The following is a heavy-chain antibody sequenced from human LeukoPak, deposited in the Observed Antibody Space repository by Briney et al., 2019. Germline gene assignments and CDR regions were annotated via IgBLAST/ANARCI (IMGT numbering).Heavy chain of an antibody. Sequence: SETLSLTCTVSGGSISSSSYYWGWIRQPPGKGLEWIGSIYYSGSTYYNPSLKSRVTISVDTSKNQFSLKLSSVTAADTAVYYCARWREITMVRGADDGAWGQGTLVTVSS. V-gene: IGHV4-39*07. CDR2: IYYSGST. CDR3: ARWREITMVRGADDGA. CDR1: GGSISSSSYY. J-gene: IGHJ5*02. D-gene: IGHD3-10*01.